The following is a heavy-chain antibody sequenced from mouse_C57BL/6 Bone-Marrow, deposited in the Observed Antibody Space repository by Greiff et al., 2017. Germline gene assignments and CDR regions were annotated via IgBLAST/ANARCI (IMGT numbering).Heavy chain of an antibody. CDR1: GYTFTDYE. CDR3: DYGTPYAMDY. CDR2: IDPETGGT. D-gene: IGHD1-1*01. V-gene: IGHV1-15*01. Sequence: VQLQQSGAELVRPGASVTLSCKASGYTFTDYEMHWVKQTPVHGLEWIGAIDPETGGTAYNQKFKGKAILTADKSSSTAYMELRSLTSEESAVYYCDYGTPYAMDYWGQGTSVTVSS. J-gene: IGHJ4*01.